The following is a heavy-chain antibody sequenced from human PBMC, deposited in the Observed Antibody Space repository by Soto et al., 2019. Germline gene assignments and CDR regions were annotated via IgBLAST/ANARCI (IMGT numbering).Heavy chain of an antibody. CDR2: VYYSGRT. CDR1: GGSISRSSYY. D-gene: IGHD6-19*01. J-gene: IGHJ4*02. Sequence: QLQLQESGPGLVKPSETLSLMCTVSGGSISRSSYYWGWIRQPPGKGLEWIGSVYYSGRTYYSPSHKSRVTISVDTPKNQFSLKLSSVTAADTAVYYCARLHYSSGWIFDYWGQGTLVTVSS. V-gene: IGHV4-39*01. CDR3: ARLHYSSGWIFDY.